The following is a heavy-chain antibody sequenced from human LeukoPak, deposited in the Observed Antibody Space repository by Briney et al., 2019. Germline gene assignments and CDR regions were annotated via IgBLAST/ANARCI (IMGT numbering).Heavy chain of an antibody. CDR2: IIPMFGTA. CDR3: EREVHGYYRKDKLSETNSYYYMDV. J-gene: IGHJ6*03. CDR1: GGTFSSYA. D-gene: IGHD3-10*01. V-gene: IGHV1-69*13. Sequence: SVKVSCKAAGGTFSSYAISWVRQAPGQGLEWMGGIIPMFGTANYTQKFQDRVTITADESTSTAYMELSGLRSEDTAVYFCEREVHGYYRKDKLSETNSYYYMDVWGKGTSVTVSS.